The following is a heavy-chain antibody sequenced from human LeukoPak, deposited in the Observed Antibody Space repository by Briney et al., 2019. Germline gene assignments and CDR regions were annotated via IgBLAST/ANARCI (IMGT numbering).Heavy chain of an antibody. J-gene: IGHJ4*02. Sequence: AESLKISCKGSGYSFTSYWNCWVRQIPGKGLEWMGIIYPGDSATRYSPTFHGQVTISADKSISTAYLQWSSLKASHTAMYYCARHGQLVTDYWGQGTLVTVSS. CDR2: IYPGDSAT. CDR3: ARHGQLVTDY. CDR1: GYSFTSYW. V-gene: IGHV5-51*01. D-gene: IGHD6-13*01.